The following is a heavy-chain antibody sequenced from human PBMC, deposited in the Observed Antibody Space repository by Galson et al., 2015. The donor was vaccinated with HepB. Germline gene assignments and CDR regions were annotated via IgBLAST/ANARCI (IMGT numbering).Heavy chain of an antibody. CDR1: GFTFSSYS. V-gene: IGHV3-21*01. CDR3: ARDQVGTAMPNLYAYYYGMDV. J-gene: IGHJ6*02. Sequence: SLRLSCAASGFTFSSYSMNWVRQAPGKGLEWVSSISSSSSYIYYADSVKGRFTISRDNAKNSLYLQMNSLRAEDTAVYYCARDQVGTAMPNLYAYYYGMDVWGQGTTVTVSS. D-gene: IGHD5-18*01. CDR2: ISSSSSYI.